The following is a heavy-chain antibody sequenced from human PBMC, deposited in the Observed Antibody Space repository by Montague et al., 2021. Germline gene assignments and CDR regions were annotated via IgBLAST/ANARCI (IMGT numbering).Heavy chain of an antibody. D-gene: IGHD3-3*01. Sequence: SLRLSCAAPGFIFTNYVMNWFRQAPGKGLEWVSGINGNSINIDYADSVKGRFTISRDNAKNSLYPQMNSLRAEDTAFYYCVKDTRDYYPDFWGQGILVTVSS. V-gene: IGHV3-9*01. CDR3: VKDTRDYYPDF. J-gene: IGHJ4*02. CDR2: INGNSINI. CDR1: GFIFTNYV.